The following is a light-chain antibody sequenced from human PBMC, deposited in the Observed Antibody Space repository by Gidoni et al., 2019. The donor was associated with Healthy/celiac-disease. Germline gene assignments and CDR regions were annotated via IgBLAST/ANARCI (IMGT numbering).Light chain of an antibody. Sequence: SSELTQDPAVSVALGQTGRITCQGDSLRSYYASWYQQKPGQAPVLVIYGKNNRPSGIPDRFSGSSSGNTAPLTNTGAQAEDEADYYCNSRDSSGNHLRVFGTGTKVTVL. CDR1: SLRSYY. J-gene: IGLJ1*01. CDR2: GKN. CDR3: NSRDSSGNHLRV. V-gene: IGLV3-19*01.